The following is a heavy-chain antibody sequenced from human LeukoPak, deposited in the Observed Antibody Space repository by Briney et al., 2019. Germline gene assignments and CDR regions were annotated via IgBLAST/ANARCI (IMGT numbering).Heavy chain of an antibody. CDR2: MYYSGNT. CDR3: AKSGGSGLIDY. V-gene: IGHV4-38-2*02. J-gene: IGHJ4*02. Sequence: SETLSLTCTVSGYSISSGYYWGWIRQPPGKGLEWIGSMYYSGNTYYNPSLKSRVTISVDTSKNQFSLKLSSVTAADTAVYYCAKSGGSGLIDYWGQGTLVTVSS. D-gene: IGHD1-26*01. CDR1: GYSISSGYY.